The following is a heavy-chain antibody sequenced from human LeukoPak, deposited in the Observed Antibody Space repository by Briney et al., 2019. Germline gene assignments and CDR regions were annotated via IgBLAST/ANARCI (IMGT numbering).Heavy chain of an antibody. CDR3: ARDRVENVAVVPAALDY. V-gene: IGHV3-21*01. CDR1: GFTFKTYS. Sequence: GRSLRLSCAASGFTFKTYSMNWVRQAPGKGLEWVSSISSSSSFIYYADSVKGRFTISRDNAKNSLYLQMNSLRAEDTAMYYCARDRVENVAVVPAALDYWGQGTLVTVSS. CDR2: ISSSSSFI. J-gene: IGHJ4*02. D-gene: IGHD2-2*01.